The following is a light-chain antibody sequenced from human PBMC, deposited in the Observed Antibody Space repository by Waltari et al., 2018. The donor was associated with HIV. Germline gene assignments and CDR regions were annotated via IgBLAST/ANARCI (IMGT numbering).Light chain of an antibody. CDR2: WAS. V-gene: IGKV4-1*01. J-gene: IGKJ1*01. Sequence: DIVMTQSPDSLAVSLGERATINCKSSQSVLYSSNNKNYLACYQQKPGTPPKLLIYWASTRESGVPDRFSGSGSGTDFTLTISSLQAEDVAVYYCQQYYSTPRTFGQGTKVEIK. CDR3: QQYYSTPRT. CDR1: QSVLYSSNNKNY.